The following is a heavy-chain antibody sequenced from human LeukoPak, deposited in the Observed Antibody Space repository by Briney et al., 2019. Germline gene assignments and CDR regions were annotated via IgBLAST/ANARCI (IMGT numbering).Heavy chain of an antibody. Sequence: ASVKVSCKASGYTFTGYYMHWVRQAPGQGLEWMGWISASDGTTNYAQKVQDRVTMTTDTSTSTAYLELRSLRSEDTAVYYCARCGAAVTTHFSHWGQGTLVTVSS. CDR3: ARCGAAVTTHFSH. V-gene: IGHV1-18*04. CDR1: GYTFTGYY. CDR2: ISASDGTT. J-gene: IGHJ4*02. D-gene: IGHD4-17*01.